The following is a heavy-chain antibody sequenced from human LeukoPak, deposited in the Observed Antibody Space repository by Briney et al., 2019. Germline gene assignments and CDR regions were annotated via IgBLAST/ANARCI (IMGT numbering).Heavy chain of an antibody. CDR2: IYYSGST. J-gene: IGHJ4*02. V-gene: IGHV4-30-4*08. CDR3: ARGPAEGYFDY. CDR1: GGSISSGGYY. Sequence: SETLSLTCTVSGGSISSGGYYWSWIRQPPGKGLEWIGYIYYSGSTYYNPSLKSRVTISVDTSKNQFSLKLSSVTAADTAVYYCARGPAEGYFDYWGQGTLVTVSS.